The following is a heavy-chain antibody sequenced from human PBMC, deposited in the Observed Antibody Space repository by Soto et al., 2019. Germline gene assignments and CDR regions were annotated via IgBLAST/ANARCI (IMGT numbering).Heavy chain of an antibody. Sequence: SETLSLTCTVSGGSISSGDYYWSWIRQPPGKGLEWIGYIYYGGSTYYNPSLKSRVTISVDTSKNQFSLKLSSVTAADTAVYYCARDAFYYDSRGPRSYYYYYGMDVWGQGTTVTVSS. CDR3: ARDAFYYDSRGPRSYYYYYGMDV. V-gene: IGHV4-30-4*01. J-gene: IGHJ6*02. D-gene: IGHD3-22*01. CDR2: IYYGGST. CDR1: GGSISSGDYY.